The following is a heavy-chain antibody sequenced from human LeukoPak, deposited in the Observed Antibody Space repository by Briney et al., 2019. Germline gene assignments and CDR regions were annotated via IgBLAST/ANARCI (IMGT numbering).Heavy chain of an antibody. CDR2: MSPNTGKT. CDR1: GYTFTSHD. Sequence: VRVSCKASGYTFTSHDINWVRQATGQGLEWMGWMSPNTGKTGYASRFQGRVTMTSNPSISTAYLELSSLRSEDTAVYYCARTPTGGDIDYWGQGTLVTVSS. D-gene: IGHD2-21*02. CDR3: ARTPTGGDIDY. J-gene: IGHJ4*02. V-gene: IGHV1-8*01.